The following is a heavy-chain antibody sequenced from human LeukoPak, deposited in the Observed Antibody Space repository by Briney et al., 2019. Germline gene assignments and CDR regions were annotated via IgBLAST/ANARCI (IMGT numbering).Heavy chain of an antibody. D-gene: IGHD1-7*01. J-gene: IGHJ6*03. CDR2: IYYSGST. CDR3: ARGPGAGTLYYYYYMDV. Sequence: SETLSLTCTVSGGSINNYYWSWIRQPPGKGLEWIGYIYYSGSTNYNPSLKSRVTISVDTSKNQFSLKLSSVTAADTAVYHCARGPGAGTLYYYYYMDVWGKGTTVTVSS. V-gene: IGHV4-59*01. CDR1: GGSINNYY.